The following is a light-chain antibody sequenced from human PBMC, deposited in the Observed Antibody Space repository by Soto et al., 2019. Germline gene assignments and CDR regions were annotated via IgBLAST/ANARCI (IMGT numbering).Light chain of an antibody. CDR1: QSISTW. V-gene: IGKV1-5*03. CDR3: QQYNTYPLT. J-gene: IGKJ4*01. CDR2: KAS. Sequence: DIQMTQSPSTLSASVGDRVTITCRASQSISTWLAWYQQNPGKAPKRLIYKASSLESGVPSRFSGSGSGTEFTLTISSLQPDDFATYYCQQYNTYPLTFGGGTTVEIK.